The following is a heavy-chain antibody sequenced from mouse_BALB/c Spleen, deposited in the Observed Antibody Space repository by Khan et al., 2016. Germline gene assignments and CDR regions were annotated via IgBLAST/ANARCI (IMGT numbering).Heavy chain of an antibody. CDR3: ARAWYYGYLTY. V-gene: IGHV4-1*02. D-gene: IGHD1-1*01. J-gene: IGHJ3*01. CDR2: INPDSSTI. Sequence: EVKLLESGGGLVQPGGSLKLSCAASGFDFSRYWMSWVRQAPGKGLEWIGEINPDSSTINYTPSLTDQFIISRDNDNNTLYMQMSKVRSGDTALYYGARAWYYGYLTYWGQGTLVTVSA. CDR1: GFDFSRYW.